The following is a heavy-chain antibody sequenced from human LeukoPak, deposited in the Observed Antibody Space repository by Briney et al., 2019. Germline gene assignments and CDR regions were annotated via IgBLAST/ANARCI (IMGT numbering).Heavy chain of an antibody. CDR3: AKGPAWNDERANP. CDR1: GFTFSSYG. D-gene: IGHD1-1*01. CDR2: IRYDGSNK. Sequence: GGSLRLSCAASGFTFSSYGMHWVRQAPGKGLEWVAFIRYDGSNKYYADSVKGRFTISRDNSKNTLYLQMNSLRAEDTAVYYCAKGPAWNDERANPWGQGTLVTVSS. V-gene: IGHV3-30*02. J-gene: IGHJ5*02.